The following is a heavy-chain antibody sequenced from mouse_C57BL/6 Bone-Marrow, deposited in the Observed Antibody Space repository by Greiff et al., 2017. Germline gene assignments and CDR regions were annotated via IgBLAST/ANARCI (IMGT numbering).Heavy chain of an antibody. D-gene: IGHD2-2*01. CDR3: ARSGIYYGYDEGAMDY. J-gene: IGHJ4*01. CDR1: GYSFTDYN. CDR2: INPNYGTT. Sequence: LVESGPELVKPGASVKISCKASGYSFTDYNMNWVKQSNGKSLEWIGVINPNYGTTSYNQKFKGKATLTVDQSSSTAYMQLNSLTSEDSAVYYCARSGIYYGYDEGAMDYWGQGTSVTVSS. V-gene: IGHV1-39*01.